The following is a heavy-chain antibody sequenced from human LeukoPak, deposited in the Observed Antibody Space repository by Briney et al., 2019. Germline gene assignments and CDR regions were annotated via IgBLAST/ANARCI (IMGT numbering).Heavy chain of an antibody. CDR2: IKSKVNGGTI. V-gene: IGHV3-15*07. J-gene: IGHJ4*02. CDR3: ATGGPFFDY. CDR1: GFTFSNAW. Sequence: PGGSLRLSCAGSGFTFSNAWMNWVRQAPGKGLEWVGRIKSKVNGGTIDYAAPVKGRFTISRDDSKNTVYLQMNSLKTEDTGVYYCATGGPFFDYWGQGTLVTVSS. D-gene: IGHD1-26*01.